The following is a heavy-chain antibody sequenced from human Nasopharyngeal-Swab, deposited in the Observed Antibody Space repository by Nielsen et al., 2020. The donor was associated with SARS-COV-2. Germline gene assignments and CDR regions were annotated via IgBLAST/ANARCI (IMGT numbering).Heavy chain of an antibody. CDR2: NNTNTGNP. V-gene: IGHV7-4-1*02. Sequence: ASVKVSCKASGYTFTSYAMNWVRQALGQGPEWMGWNNTNTGNPTYAQGFTGRFVFSLDTSVSTAYLQISSLKAEDTAVYYCARGDIVATIDWGVHFDYWGQGTLVTVSS. CDR1: GYTFTSYA. D-gene: IGHD5-12*01. CDR3: ARGDIVATIDWGVHFDY. J-gene: IGHJ4*02.